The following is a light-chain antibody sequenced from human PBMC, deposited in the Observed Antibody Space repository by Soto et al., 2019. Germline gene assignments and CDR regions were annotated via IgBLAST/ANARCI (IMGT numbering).Light chain of an antibody. V-gene: IGKV1-39*01. CDR2: AAS. CDR3: QQSYSTPRVT. CDR1: QSISSY. Sequence: DIQMTQSPSSLSASVGDRVTITCRASQSISSYLNWYQQKPGKAPKLLIYAASSLQSGVPSRFRGSGSGTDFTLTISSLQPEDFATYYCQQSYSTPRVTCGQGTRREIK. J-gene: IGKJ5*01.